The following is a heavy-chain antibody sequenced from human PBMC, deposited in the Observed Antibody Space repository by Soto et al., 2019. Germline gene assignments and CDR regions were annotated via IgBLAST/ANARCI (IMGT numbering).Heavy chain of an antibody. CDR1: GYSFTSCA. J-gene: IGHJ2*01. CDR2: INTDSGTT. V-gene: IGHV1-3*04. D-gene: IGHD6-25*01. Sequence: QVQVVQSGAEVKKPGASVRLSCKTSGYSFTSCALHWVRQAPGQGFEWMGWINTDSGTTKYSQKFQGRVTITRDASASTAYMALRSLSSEDTTISYCVRARAADWYLALWGRGTLVTVSS. CDR3: VRARAADWYLAL.